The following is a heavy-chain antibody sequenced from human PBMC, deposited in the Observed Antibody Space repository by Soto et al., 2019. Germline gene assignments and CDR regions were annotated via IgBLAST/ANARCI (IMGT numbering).Heavy chain of an antibody. CDR1: GFTFSSYA. J-gene: IGHJ2*01. Sequence: EVQLLESGGGLVQPGGSLRLSCAASGFTFSSYAMSWVRQASGKGLEWVSAISGSGGSTYYADSVKGRFTISRDNSKNTLYLQMNSLRAEDTAVYYCAKVPAALSWYFDLWGRGTLVTVSS. D-gene: IGHD3-9*01. CDR3: AKVPAALSWYFDL. V-gene: IGHV3-23*01. CDR2: ISGSGGST.